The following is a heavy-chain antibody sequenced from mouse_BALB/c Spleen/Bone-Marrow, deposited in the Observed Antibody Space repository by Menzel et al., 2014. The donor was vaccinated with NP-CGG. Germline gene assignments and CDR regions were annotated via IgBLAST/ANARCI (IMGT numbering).Heavy chain of an antibody. CDR2: INPSTGYT. Sequence: QVQLQQPGAELAKPGASVKMSCKASGYTFTNYWMHWVKQRPGQGLEWIGYINPSTGYTEYNQKFKDKATLTADKSPSTAYMQLSSLTSEDSAVYYCARSTITTGMDYWGQGTSVTVSS. CDR1: GYTFTNYW. V-gene: IGHV1-7*01. D-gene: IGHD2-4*01. J-gene: IGHJ4*01. CDR3: ARSTITTGMDY.